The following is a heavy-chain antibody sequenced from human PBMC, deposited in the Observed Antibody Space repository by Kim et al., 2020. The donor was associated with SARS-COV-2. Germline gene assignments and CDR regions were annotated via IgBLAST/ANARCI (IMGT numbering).Heavy chain of an antibody. Sequence: SETLSLTCSVSGDSIIDYYWSWIRQPPGKELEFIGYIYSSGSTTYSPSLKSRVTMSVDTSKNHFSLTLNSVTAADTALYFCARGRQPRYGYAYDIWGQGT. CDR3: ARGRQPRYGYAYDI. D-gene: IGHD1-1*01. CDR1: GDSIIDYY. J-gene: IGHJ3*02. V-gene: IGHV4-4*09. CDR2: IYSSGST.